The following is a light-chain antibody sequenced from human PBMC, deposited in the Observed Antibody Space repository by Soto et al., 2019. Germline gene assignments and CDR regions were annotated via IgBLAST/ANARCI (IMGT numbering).Light chain of an antibody. J-gene: IGKJ4*01. CDR1: QSLNSD. CDR3: QQHNGWPLT. Sequence: EIVMTQSPATLSVFPGERVTLSCRASQSLNSDLAWYQKKPGQAPRLLIYGVSTRATGTPAWFSGSGSGTEFTLAISSLQSEDSAVYYCQQHNGWPLTFGAGTKVEIK. CDR2: GVS. V-gene: IGKV3D-15*01.